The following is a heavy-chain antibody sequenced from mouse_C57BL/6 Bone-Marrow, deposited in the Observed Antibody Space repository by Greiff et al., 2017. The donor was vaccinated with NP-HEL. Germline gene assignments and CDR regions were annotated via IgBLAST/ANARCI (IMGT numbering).Heavy chain of an antibody. Sequence: VQLVESGGGLVKPGGSLQLSCAASGFTFRSYALSWVRQTPEKRLEWVATISDGGSYTYYPDNVKGRFTISRDNAKNNLYLQMSHLKSEDTAMYYCARDYGSRGFAYWGQGTLVTVSA. CDR2: ISDGGSYT. V-gene: IGHV5-4*01. D-gene: IGHD1-1*01. CDR3: ARDYGSRGFAY. J-gene: IGHJ3*01. CDR1: GFTFRSYA.